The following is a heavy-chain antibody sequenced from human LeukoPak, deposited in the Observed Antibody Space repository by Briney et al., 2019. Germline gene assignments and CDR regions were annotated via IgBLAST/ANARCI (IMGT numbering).Heavy chain of an antibody. CDR2: IYYTGSS. CDR1: GGSISSSDYY. Sequence: SETLSLTCTVSGGSISSSDYYWGWIRQPPGKGLEWIGNIYYTGSSSYNSSLRSRVTISVDTSKNQFSLQLSSVTAADTAVYYCARENYCTNGVCWAFDPWGQGTLVTVSS. V-gene: IGHV4-39*07. D-gene: IGHD2-8*01. CDR3: ARENYCTNGVCWAFDP. J-gene: IGHJ5*02.